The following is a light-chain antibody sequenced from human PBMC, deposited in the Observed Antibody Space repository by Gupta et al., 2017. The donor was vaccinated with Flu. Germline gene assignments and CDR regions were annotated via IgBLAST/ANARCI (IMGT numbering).Light chain of an antibody. CDR2: WAS. J-gene: IGKJ4*01. V-gene: IGKV4-1*01. CDR3: LQYHSTPLS. Sequence: DSLIVSLGERATINCKSSQSVLHSSDNRNYLAWYQQKPGQSPKLLIHWASTRESGVPDRFGGSGSGTDFTLAISSLQAEDVALYYCLQYHSTPLSFGGGTKVEI. CDR1: QSVLHSSDNRNY.